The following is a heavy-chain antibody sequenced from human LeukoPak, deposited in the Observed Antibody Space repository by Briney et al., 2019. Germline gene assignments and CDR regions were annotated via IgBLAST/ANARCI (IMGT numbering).Heavy chain of an antibody. CDR3: AAWTDRGYNF. CDR1: GFTFSGSW. J-gene: IGHJ4*02. CDR2: INPDGSQK. D-gene: IGHD5-24*01. V-gene: IGHV3-7*01. Sequence: GESLRLSCAASGFTFSGSWMNWVRQAPGKGLEWVANINPDGSQKRFVDSVMGRFTMSRDNAKNSLYLQMNSLRVEDTAVFYCAAWTDRGYNFWGQGTLVTVSS.